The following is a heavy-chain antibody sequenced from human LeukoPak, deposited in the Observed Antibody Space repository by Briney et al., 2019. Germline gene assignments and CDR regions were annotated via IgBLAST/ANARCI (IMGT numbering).Heavy chain of an antibody. D-gene: IGHD1-14*01. CDR3: AREGTTHAGVDQ. CDR2: IYSSGST. V-gene: IGHV4-59*01. Sequence: SETLSLTCTVSGVSISTYYWSWIRQPPGKGLEWLGYIYSSGSTYYNPPLKSRVTISVDTSKKQFSLKLSSVTAADTAVYYCAREGTTHAGVDQWGQGTLVTVSS. J-gene: IGHJ4*02. CDR1: GVSISTYY.